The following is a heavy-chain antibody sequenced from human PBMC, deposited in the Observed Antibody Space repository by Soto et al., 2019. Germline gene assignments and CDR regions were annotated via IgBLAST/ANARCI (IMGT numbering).Heavy chain of an antibody. CDR1: GFXCDDYT. V-gene: IGHV3-43*01. J-gene: IGHJ6*02. Sequence: GXLRLSCATSGFXCDDYTLHWVRQAPGKGLEWVSLISWDGGSTYYADSVKGRFTISRDKTKNSLYLQMNSLRTEDTALYYCAKDISRSYGMDVWGQGTTVTVSS. CDR2: ISWDGGST. CDR3: AKDISRSYGMDV.